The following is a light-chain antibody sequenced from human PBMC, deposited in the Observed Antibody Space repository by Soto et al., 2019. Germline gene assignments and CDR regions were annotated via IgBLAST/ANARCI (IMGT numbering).Light chain of an antibody. V-gene: IGKV3-20*01. CDR1: QRVSSSY. CDR2: GAS. Sequence: ESVLTQSPGTLSLSPGERATLSCRASQRVSSSYLAWYQQKPGQAPRLLIYGASSRATGIPDRFSGSGSGIDFILTISRLEPEDFAVYYCQQYGSSPPFTFGPGTKVDI. J-gene: IGKJ3*01. CDR3: QQYGSSPPFT.